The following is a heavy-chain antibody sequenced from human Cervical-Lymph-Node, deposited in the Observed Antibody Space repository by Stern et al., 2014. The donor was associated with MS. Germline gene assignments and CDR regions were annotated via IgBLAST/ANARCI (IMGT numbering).Heavy chain of an antibody. V-gene: IGHV3-33*01. CDR2: IWYDGNKK. J-gene: IGHJ4*02. CDR3: ARGNWNYEGMGY. D-gene: IGHD1-7*01. Sequence: QVQLVQSGGGVVQPGRSLSLSCAASGFSFSNYGMHWVRQAPGKGLVRLAVIWYDGNKKYYADSVKGRFTISRDNSKNTLFLQMSSLTAEDTALYYCARGNWNYEGMGYWGQGTLVTVSS. CDR1: GFSFSNYG.